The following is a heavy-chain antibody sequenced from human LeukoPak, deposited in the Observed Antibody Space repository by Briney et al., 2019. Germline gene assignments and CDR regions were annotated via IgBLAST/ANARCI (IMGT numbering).Heavy chain of an antibody. CDR1: GYTFTSYA. J-gene: IGHJ6*03. Sequence: ASVKVSCKASGYTFTSYAMNWVRQAPGQGLEWMGWINTNTGNPTYAQGFTGRFVFSLDTSVSTAYLQISSLKAEDTAVYYCARARSDSRLKNYYYYYMDVWGKGATVTVSS. CDR2: INTNTGNP. D-gene: IGHD3-22*01. V-gene: IGHV7-4-1*02. CDR3: ARARSDSRLKNYYYYYMDV.